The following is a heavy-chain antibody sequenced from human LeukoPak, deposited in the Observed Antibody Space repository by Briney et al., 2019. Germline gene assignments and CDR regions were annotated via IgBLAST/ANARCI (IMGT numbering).Heavy chain of an antibody. D-gene: IGHD6-13*01. CDR2: INHSGST. CDR1: GGSFSGYY. V-gene: IGHV4-34*01. J-gene: IGHJ5*02. Sequence: SETLSLTCAVYGGSFSGYYWSWIRQPPGKGLEWIGEINHSGSTNYNPSLKSRVTISVDTSKNQFPLKLSSVTAADTAVYYCARGGIAAAGHNWFDPWGQGTLVTVSS. CDR3: ARGGIAAAGHNWFDP.